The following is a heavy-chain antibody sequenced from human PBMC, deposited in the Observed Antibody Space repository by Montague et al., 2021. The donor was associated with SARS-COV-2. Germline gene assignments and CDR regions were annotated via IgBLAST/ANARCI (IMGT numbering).Heavy chain of an antibody. Sequence: SLRLSCAASGFSFSGYAMNWVRQAPGKGLEWISVIYSGGDSTYYADSARGRFTISRDDSKNTLFLHLNNLSAEDTAIYYCAKPGPFAFYFESWGQGTLVTVSS. J-gene: IGHJ4*02. D-gene: IGHD3-10*01. CDR3: AKPGPFAFYFES. V-gene: IGHV3-23*03. CDR1: GFSFSGYA. CDR2: IYSGGDST.